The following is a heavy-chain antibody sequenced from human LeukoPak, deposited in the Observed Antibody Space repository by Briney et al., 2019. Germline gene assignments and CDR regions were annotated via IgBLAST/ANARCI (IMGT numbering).Heavy chain of an antibody. J-gene: IGHJ4*02. D-gene: IGHD6-13*01. CDR1: GFTFSNYW. CDR3: ARGIVWYVGYFDY. CDR2: ISTDGRFT. V-gene: IGHV3-74*01. Sequence: GGSLRLSCAASGFTFSNYWMHWVRLAPGKGPMWVSRISTDGRFTSYADSVKGRFTISRDNAENTLYLHMSSLRAEDTAVYYCARGIVWYVGYFDYWGQGTLVTVSS.